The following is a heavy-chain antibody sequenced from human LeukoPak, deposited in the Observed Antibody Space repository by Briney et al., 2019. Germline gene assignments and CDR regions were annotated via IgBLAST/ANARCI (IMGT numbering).Heavy chain of an antibody. D-gene: IGHD2-21*01. J-gene: IGHJ3*02. CDR2: ISGSGSVT. CDR3: ARSRGFSISDSFNI. Sequence: GGSLRLSCAASGFGFSDYYMNWIRQAPGKGLEWVSYISGSGSVTYLADSVKGRFTVSKDSARNSLYLQMNSLRAEGSAVYFCARSRGFSISDSFNIWGQGTMVTVSS. CDR1: GFGFSDYY. V-gene: IGHV3-11*04.